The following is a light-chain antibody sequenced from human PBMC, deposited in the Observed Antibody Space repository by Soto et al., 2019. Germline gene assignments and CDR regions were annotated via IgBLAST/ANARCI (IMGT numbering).Light chain of an antibody. CDR3: QTWGTGVV. V-gene: IGLV4-69*01. J-gene: IGLJ2*01. CDR2: VNSDGRH. CDR1: SGHKNYA. Sequence: QPVLTQSTSASASLGASAILTCTLSSGHKNYAIAWHQQQPQKGPRFLMRVNSDGRHTRGDGIPDRFSASRSGAERYLTISSLQSEDEADYYCQTWGTGVVFGGGTKLTVL.